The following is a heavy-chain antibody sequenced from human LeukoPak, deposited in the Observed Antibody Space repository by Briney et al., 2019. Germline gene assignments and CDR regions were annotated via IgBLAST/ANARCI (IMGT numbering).Heavy chain of an antibody. CDR3: ARAQEGYSSGWYGYSFDI. Sequence: SVKVSCKPSGDTLSSYAISWVRQAPGQGLEWMGGIIPVFATTNYAQKFQGRVTITADESTSTAYMELSSLTSEDTAVYYCARAQEGYSSGWYGYSFDIWGQGTMVTVSS. CDR2: IIPVFATT. CDR1: GDTLSSYA. V-gene: IGHV1-69*13. D-gene: IGHD6-19*01. J-gene: IGHJ3*02.